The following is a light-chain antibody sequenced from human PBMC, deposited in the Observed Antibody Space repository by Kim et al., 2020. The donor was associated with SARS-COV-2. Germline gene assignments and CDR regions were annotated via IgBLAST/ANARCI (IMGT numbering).Light chain of an antibody. J-gene: IGLJ3*02. CDR3: QVWDSSSDHRV. V-gene: IGLV3-21*04. Sequence: PGKTARITCGGNNIGSKSVHWYQQKPGQAPVLVIYYDSDRPSGIPERFSGSNAGNTATLTISRVEAGDEADYYCQVWDSSSDHRVFGGGTKLTVL. CDR1: NIGSKS. CDR2: YDS.